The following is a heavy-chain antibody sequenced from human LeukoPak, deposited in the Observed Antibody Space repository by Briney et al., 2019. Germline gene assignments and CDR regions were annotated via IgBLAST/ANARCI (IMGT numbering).Heavy chain of an antibody. V-gene: IGHV1-69*13. J-gene: IGHJ4*02. CDR2: IIPIFGTA. CDR1: GGTFSSYA. Sequence: APVKVSCKASGGTFSSYAISWVRQAPGRGLEWMGGIIPIFGTANYAQKFQGRVTITADESTSTAYMELSSLRSEDTAVYYCARRGYDRDYWGQGTLVTVSS. CDR3: ARRGYDRDY. D-gene: IGHD1-14*01.